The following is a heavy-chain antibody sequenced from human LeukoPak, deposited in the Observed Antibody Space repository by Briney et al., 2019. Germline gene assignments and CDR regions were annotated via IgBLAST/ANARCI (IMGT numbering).Heavy chain of an antibody. CDR1: GYTFTDYF. CDR2: VDPEDGET. Sequence: GASVTVSCKASGYTFTDYFINWVHQAPGKGLEWMGRVDPEDGETIYAEKFQGRVTITADTSTDTAYMELSSLRSEDTAVHYCSTLGRGYCNTTNCRPFDYWGQGTLVTVSS. CDR3: STLGRGYCNTTNCRPFDY. D-gene: IGHD2/OR15-2a*01. J-gene: IGHJ4*02. V-gene: IGHV1-69-2*01.